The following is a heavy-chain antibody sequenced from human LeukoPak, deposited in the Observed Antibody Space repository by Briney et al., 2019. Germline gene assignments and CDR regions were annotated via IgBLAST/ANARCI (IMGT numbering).Heavy chain of an antibody. D-gene: IGHD2-8*01. CDR1: GGSFSGYS. CDR3: ARETNYYFDY. J-gene: IGHJ4*02. V-gene: IGHV4-34*01. CDR2: INHSGST. Sequence: SETLSLTCAVYGGSFSGYSWNWIRQPPGKGLEWIGEINHSGSTNHNPSLKRRVTISVDTSKSQISLKLSSVTAADTAVYYCARETNYYFDYWGQGNLVTVSS.